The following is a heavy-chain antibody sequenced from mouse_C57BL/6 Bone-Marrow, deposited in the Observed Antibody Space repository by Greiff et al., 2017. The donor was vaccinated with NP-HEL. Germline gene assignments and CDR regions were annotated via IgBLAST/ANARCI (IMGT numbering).Heavy chain of an antibody. Sequence: QVQLQQSGPGLVQPSQSLSITCTVSGFSLTSYGVHWVRQSPGKGLEWLGVIWSGGSTDYNAAFISRLSISKDNSKSQVFFKMNSLQADDTAIYYCARIWEDAMDYWGQGTSVTVSS. CDR3: ARIWEDAMDY. D-gene: IGHD4-1*01. CDR1: GFSLTSYG. J-gene: IGHJ4*01. CDR2: IWSGGST. V-gene: IGHV2-2*01.